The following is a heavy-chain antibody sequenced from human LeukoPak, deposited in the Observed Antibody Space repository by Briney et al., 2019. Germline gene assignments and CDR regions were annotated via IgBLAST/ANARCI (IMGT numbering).Heavy chain of an antibody. CDR2: IYYSGST. CDR3: ARDWGYGSGSYYSSNWFDP. D-gene: IGHD3-10*01. CDR1: GGSISSSSYY. V-gene: IGHV4-39*02. Sequence: SETLSLTCTVSGGSISSSSYYWGWIRQPPGKGLEWIGSIYYSGSTYYNPSLKSRVTISVDTSKNQFSLKLSSVTAADTAVYYCARDWGYGSGSYYSSNWFDPWGQGTLVTVSS. J-gene: IGHJ5*02.